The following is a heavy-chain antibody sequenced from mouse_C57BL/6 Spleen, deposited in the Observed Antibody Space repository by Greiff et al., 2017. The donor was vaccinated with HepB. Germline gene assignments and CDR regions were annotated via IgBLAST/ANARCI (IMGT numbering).Heavy chain of an antibody. Sequence: EVQVVESGGDLVKPGGSLKLSCAASGFTFSSYGMSWVRQTPDKRLEWVATISSGGSYTYYPDSVKGRFTISRDNAKNTLYLQMSSLKSEDTAMYYCARQAGTRYFDVWGTGTTVTVSS. CDR2: ISSGGSYT. CDR3: ARQAGTRYFDV. CDR1: GFTFSSYG. D-gene: IGHD4-1*01. V-gene: IGHV5-6*01. J-gene: IGHJ1*03.